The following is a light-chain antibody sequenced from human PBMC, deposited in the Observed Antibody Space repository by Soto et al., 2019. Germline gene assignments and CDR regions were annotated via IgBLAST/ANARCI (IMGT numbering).Light chain of an antibody. CDR1: HSLVYSDGNTY. CDR3: MQGRHSKI. V-gene: IGKV2-30*01. J-gene: IGKJ2*01. Sequence: DAVMTQSPLSLSVTLGQPASISCRSSHSLVYSDGNTYLNWFQQRPGQSPRRLIYQVSKRDSGGSDRVSGSVSGTDFTLKISRVEAEDVGVYYCMQGRHSKIFGQGTKVEIK. CDR2: QVS.